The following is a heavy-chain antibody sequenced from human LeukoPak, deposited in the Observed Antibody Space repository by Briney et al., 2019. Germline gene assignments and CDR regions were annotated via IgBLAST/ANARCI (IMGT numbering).Heavy chain of an antibody. J-gene: IGHJ4*02. CDR1: GYTFTGYY. V-gene: IGHV1-2*02. CDR3: ARDLPSPTISVADDY. D-gene: IGHD6-19*01. CDR2: INPNSGGT. Sequence: ASVKVSCKASGYTFTGYYMHWVRQAPGQGLEWMGWINPNSGGTNYAQKFQGRVTMTRDTSITTAYMELSSLRSDDTAVYYCARDLPSPTISVADDYWGQGTLVTVSS.